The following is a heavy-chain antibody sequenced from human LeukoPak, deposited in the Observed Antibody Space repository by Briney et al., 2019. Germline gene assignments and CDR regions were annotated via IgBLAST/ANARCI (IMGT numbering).Heavy chain of an antibody. CDR1: GFTFSSYA. Sequence: AGGSLRLSCAASGFTFSSYAMSWVRQAPGKGLEWVSIINKSGGSTNYADSVKGRFTISRDNSENTLYLQVNSLRAEDTALYYCAKVLGGSCGSTSCSLEDWGQGTLVTVSS. V-gene: IGHV3-23*01. CDR2: INKSGGST. J-gene: IGHJ4*02. D-gene: IGHD2-2*01. CDR3: AKVLGGSCGSTSCSLED.